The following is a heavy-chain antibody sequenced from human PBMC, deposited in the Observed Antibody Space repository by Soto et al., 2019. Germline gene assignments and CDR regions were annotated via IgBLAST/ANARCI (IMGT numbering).Heavy chain of an antibody. CDR1: GGTFSSYA. Sequence: SVKVSCKASGGTFSSYAISWVRQAPGQVLEWMGGILPIFGTANYAQKFQGRVTITADESTSTAYMELSSLRSEDTAVYYCARETAKGDYDFWSGYRANAFDIWGQGTMVTVSS. V-gene: IGHV1-69*13. CDR2: ILPIFGTA. J-gene: IGHJ3*02. D-gene: IGHD3-3*01. CDR3: ARETAKGDYDFWSGYRANAFDI.